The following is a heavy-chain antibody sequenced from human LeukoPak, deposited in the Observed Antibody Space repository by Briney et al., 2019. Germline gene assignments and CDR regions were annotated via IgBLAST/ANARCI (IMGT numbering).Heavy chain of an antibody. V-gene: IGHV4-61*02. Sequence: SQTLSLTCTVSGGSISSGSYYWSWIRQPAGKGLEWIGRIYTSGSTNYNPSLKSRVTISVDTSKNQFSLKLSSVTAADTAVYYCARSFTDSIAVAGDFDYWGQGTLVTVSS. CDR3: ARSFTDSIAVAGDFDY. D-gene: IGHD6-19*01. CDR2: IYTSGST. J-gene: IGHJ4*02. CDR1: GGSISSGSYY.